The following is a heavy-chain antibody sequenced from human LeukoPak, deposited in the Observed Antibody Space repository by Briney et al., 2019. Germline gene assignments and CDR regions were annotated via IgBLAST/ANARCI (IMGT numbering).Heavy chain of an antibody. V-gene: IGHV3-23*01. CDR3: AKLPWFGELLHSPFDY. J-gene: IGHJ4*02. Sequence: GRSLRLSCAASGFTFSNYAVSWVRQVPGKGLEWVSAIVGSGGSTYYADSVKGRFTISRDNSQNTLYLQMNSLRAEDTAVYYCAKLPWFGELLHSPFDYWGQGTLVTVSS. CDR1: GFTFSNYA. D-gene: IGHD3-10*01. CDR2: IVGSGGST.